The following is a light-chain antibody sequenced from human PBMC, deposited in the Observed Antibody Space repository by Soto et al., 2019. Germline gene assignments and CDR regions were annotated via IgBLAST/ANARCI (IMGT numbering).Light chain of an antibody. J-gene: IGKJ3*01. CDR3: QRYGSSLFT. Sequence: IVLTQSPGTLSLSPGERATLSCRASQSVSSSNLAWYQQKPGQAPRLLIYGASSRATGIPDRFSGSGSGTDFTLTISRLEPEDFAVYYCQRYGSSLFTFGPGTKVDI. CDR2: GAS. CDR1: QSVSSSN. V-gene: IGKV3-20*01.